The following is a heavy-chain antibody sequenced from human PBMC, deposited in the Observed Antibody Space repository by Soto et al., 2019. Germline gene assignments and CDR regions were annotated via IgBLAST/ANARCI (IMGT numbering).Heavy chain of an antibody. J-gene: IGHJ4*02. CDR3: AKDRAAAGYFDY. CDR2: ISYDGSNK. V-gene: IGHV3-30*18. CDR1: GFTFSSYG. Sequence: QVQLVESGGGVVQHGRSLRLSCAASGFTFSSYGMHWVRQAPGKGLEWVAVISYDGSNKYYADSVKGRFTISRDNSKNTLYLQMNSLRAEDTAVYYCAKDRAAAGYFDYWGQGTLVTVSS. D-gene: IGHD6-13*01.